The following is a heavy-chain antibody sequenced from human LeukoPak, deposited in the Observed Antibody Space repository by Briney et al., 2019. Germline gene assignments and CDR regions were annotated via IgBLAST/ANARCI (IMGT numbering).Heavy chain of an antibody. CDR3: ARIYEGESNWFDP. D-gene: IGHD5-12*01. CDR2: ISSSGSGGNT. Sequence: GGSLRLSCAASGVTLSSYAMSWARQAPGKGLEWVSGISSSGSGGNTYYADSVKGRFTISRDNSRNTLYVQMNRLRAEDTAVYYCARIYEGESNWFDPWGQGTLVTVSS. CDR1: GVTLSSYA. V-gene: IGHV3-23*01. J-gene: IGHJ5*02.